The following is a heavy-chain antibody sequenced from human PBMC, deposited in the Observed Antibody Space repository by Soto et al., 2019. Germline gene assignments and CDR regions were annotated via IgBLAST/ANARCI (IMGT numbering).Heavy chain of an antibody. D-gene: IGHD3-3*01. CDR2: ISAYNGNT. CDR3: AKAGPSASWSAYYSIWRNNCCDR. Sequence: ASEKVSCKASGYNFTSHGISWVRQAPGQGLEWMGWISAYNGNTNYALKLQGRVIITTSTSTSTAYMELRRRRSDDSDVYYCAKAGPSASWSAYYSIWRNNCCDRW. V-gene: IGHV1-18*04. CDR1: GYNFTSHG. J-gene: IGHJ5*02.